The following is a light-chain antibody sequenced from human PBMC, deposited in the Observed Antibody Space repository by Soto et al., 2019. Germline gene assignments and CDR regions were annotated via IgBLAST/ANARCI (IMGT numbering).Light chain of an antibody. J-gene: IGKJ4*01. CDR1: QTISSH. Sequence: DIQMTQSPSSLSASVGDRVIITCRASQTISSHLNWYQQKPGKAPNLLVYAASSLQSGVPSRFTGSGSGTDFTLTISSLQPEDFAIYYCQQANSFPLTFGGGTKVDIK. V-gene: IGKV1-39*01. CDR3: QQANSFPLT. CDR2: AAS.